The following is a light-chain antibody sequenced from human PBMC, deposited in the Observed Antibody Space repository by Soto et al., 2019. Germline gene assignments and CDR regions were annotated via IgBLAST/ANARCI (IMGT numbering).Light chain of an antibody. J-gene: IGKJ1*01. V-gene: IGKV1-27*01. CDR2: AAS. Sequence: DIQMTQSPSPLSASVGDRVTITCRASQDIADYLAWYQQRPGQAPKLLIYAASTLQSGVQSRFSGSGSGTDFTLTIRSLQPEDVATYYCQRYNRPPWTFGQGTTVEIK. CDR1: QDIADY. CDR3: QRYNRPPWT.